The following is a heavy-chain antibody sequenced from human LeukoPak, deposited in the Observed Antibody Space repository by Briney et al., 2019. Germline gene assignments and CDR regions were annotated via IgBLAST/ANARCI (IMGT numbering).Heavy chain of an antibody. J-gene: IGHJ4*02. D-gene: IGHD6-6*01. CDR2: ISGSSSTI. V-gene: IGHV3-48*01. Sequence: PGGSLRLSCAASGFTFSTYSMNWVRQAPGKGLAWLSYISGSSSTIYYADSVKGRFTISRDNAKNSLYLQLSSLRAEDTAVYYCARDMRGYSSSSEFDYWGQGTLVTVSS. CDR3: ARDMRGYSSSSEFDY. CDR1: GFTFSTYS.